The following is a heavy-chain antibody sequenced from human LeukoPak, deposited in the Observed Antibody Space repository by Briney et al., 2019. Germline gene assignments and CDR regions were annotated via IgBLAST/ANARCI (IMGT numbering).Heavy chain of an antibody. CDR1: GYTFTGYY. Sequence: ASVKVSCKASGYTFTGYYMHWVRQAPGQGLEWMGWINPNSGGTNYAQKFQGRVTMTRDTSISTAYMELSRLRSDDTAVYYCARGYCSSTSCYTWGDWFDPWGQGTLVIVSS. V-gene: IGHV1-2*02. D-gene: IGHD2-2*02. J-gene: IGHJ5*02. CDR3: ARGYCSSTSCYTWGDWFDP. CDR2: INPNSGGT.